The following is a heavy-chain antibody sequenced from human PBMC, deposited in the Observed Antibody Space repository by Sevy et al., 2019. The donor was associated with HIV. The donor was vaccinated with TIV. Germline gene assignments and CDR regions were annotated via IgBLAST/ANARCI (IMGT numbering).Heavy chain of an antibody. D-gene: IGHD6-13*01. V-gene: IGHV1-2*06. Sequence: ASLNVSCKASGYTFTGYYMHWVRQAPGQGLEWMGRINPNSGGTNYAQKFQGRVTMTRDTSISTAYMELSRLRSDDTAVYYCARDARIAAAGKGREDDYWGQGTLVTVSS. CDR2: INPNSGGT. CDR1: GYTFTGYY. J-gene: IGHJ4*02. CDR3: ARDARIAAAGKGREDDY.